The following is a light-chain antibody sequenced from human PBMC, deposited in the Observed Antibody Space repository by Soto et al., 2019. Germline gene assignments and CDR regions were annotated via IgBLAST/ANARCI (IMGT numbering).Light chain of an antibody. J-gene: IGKJ2*01. CDR3: QQYGRSPPFT. V-gene: IGKV3-20*01. Sequence: EIVLTQSPGTLSLSPGERATLSCRASQSVSSRYLAWYQQKPGQAPRLLMYGASNRATGIPDMFSGSGSGTDFTLTISRLEPEDCSVYFCQQYGRSPPFTFGQGTKVEIK. CDR2: GAS. CDR1: QSVSSRY.